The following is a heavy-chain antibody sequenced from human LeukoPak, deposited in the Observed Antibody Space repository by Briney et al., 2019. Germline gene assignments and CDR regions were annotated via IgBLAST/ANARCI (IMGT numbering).Heavy chain of an antibody. CDR3: ARVQGTTRKFDY. J-gene: IGHJ4*02. V-gene: IGHV4-39*07. CDR2: IYYSGST. CDR1: GGSISSYY. D-gene: IGHD4-17*01. Sequence: PSETLSLTCTVSGGSISSYYWGWIRQPPGKGLEWIGSIYYSGSTYYNPSLKSRITISVDTSKNQFSLKLTSVTAADTAVYYCARVQGTTRKFDYWGQGTLVTVSS.